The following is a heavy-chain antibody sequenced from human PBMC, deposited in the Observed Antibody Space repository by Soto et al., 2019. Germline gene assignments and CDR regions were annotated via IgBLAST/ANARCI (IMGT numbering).Heavy chain of an antibody. Sequence: EVPLVESGGGLVQPGGSLRLSCAASGFTFSSYWMSWVRQAPGKGLEWVANIKQDGSEKYYVDSVKGRFTISRDNAKDSLYLQMNSLRADDTAVYYCAREDPYNWSDVSDCYYYGMDVWGQGTTVTVSS. CDR3: AREDPYNWSDVSDCYYYGMDV. CDR2: IKQDGSEK. J-gene: IGHJ6*02. V-gene: IGHV3-7*01. D-gene: IGHD1-20*01. CDR1: GFTFSSYW.